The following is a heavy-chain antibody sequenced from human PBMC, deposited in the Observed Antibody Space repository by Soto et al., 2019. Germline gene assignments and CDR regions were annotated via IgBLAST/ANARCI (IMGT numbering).Heavy chain of an antibody. Sequence: GGSLRLSCAASGFTVSSNYMSWVRQAPGKGLEWVSVIYSGGSTYYADSVKGRFTISRHNSKNTLYLQMNSLRAEDTAVYYCARDPSIFGKDAFDIWGQGTMVTVSS. CDR2: IYSGGST. CDR1: GFTVSSNY. J-gene: IGHJ3*02. D-gene: IGHD3-10*01. CDR3: ARDPSIFGKDAFDI. V-gene: IGHV3-53*04.